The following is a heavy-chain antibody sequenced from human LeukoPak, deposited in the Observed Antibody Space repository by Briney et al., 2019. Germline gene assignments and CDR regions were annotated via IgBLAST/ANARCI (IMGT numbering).Heavy chain of an antibody. Sequence: PGRSLRLSCAASGFTFSSSAMHWVRQAPGKGLEWVAVLSYDGNKEYYADSVKGRFTISRDNSKNTLYVQINSLRTEDTAVYYCARATYLSWSFDYWGQGTLVTVSS. CDR1: GFTFSSSA. V-gene: IGHV3-30-3*01. CDR2: LSYDGNKE. J-gene: IGHJ4*02. CDR3: ARATYLSWSFDY. D-gene: IGHD6-13*01.